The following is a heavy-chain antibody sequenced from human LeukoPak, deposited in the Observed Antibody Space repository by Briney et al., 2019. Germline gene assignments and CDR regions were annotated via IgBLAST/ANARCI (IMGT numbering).Heavy chain of an antibody. V-gene: IGHV7-4-1*02. J-gene: IGHJ5*02. Sequence: ASVKVSCKASGYSFPMYAINWVRQAPGQGLEWMGWINTNTGNPTYAQGFTGRFVFSLDTSVTTAYLQISSLRAEDTAVYYCARVTKYSFSVGCFDPWGQGTQVTVSS. CDR1: GYSFPMYA. CDR2: INTNTGNP. CDR3: ARVTKYSFSVGCFDP. D-gene: IGHD1-26*01.